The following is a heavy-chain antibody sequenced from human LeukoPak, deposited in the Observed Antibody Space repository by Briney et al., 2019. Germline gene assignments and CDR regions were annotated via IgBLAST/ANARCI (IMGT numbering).Heavy chain of an antibody. V-gene: IGHV3-23*01. CDR3: AKADATIGSAFDT. CDR1: RFTFRNYA. CDR2: ISGTADSK. J-gene: IGHJ3*02. Sequence: PGGSLRLSCAASRFTFRNYAMSWVRQAPGRGLEWLSIISGTADSKYYADSVKGRFTISRDNPRSTLYLEMKSLRAEDTAVYYCAKADATIGSAFDTWGQGRMVIVSS. D-gene: IGHD3-16*01.